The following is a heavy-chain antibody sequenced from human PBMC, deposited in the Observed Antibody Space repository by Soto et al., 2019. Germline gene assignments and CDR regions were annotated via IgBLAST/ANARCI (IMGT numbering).Heavy chain of an antibody. J-gene: IGHJ4*02. CDR2: ITMSADGT. CDR3: TRTLANFDY. Sequence: QRGGSLRLSCAASGFTFSGYAMSWVRQAPGKGLVWVSSITMSADGTYYTDSVKGRFTISRDSSKNTVFLQMNSLRAEDTAIYYCTRTLANFDYWGQGILVTVSS. CDR1: GFTFSGYA. V-gene: IGHV3-23*01.